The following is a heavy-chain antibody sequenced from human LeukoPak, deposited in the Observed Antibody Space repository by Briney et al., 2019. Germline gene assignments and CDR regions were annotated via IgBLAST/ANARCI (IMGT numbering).Heavy chain of an antibody. D-gene: IGHD3-22*01. CDR1: GGSMSSYY. CDR3: ARHSGTGYYDY. V-gene: IGHV4-59*08. Sequence: SETLSLTCTVSGGSMSSYYWLWIRQPPGKGLGWIGYVYYSGNTDYNPSLKSRVTIPVHTSKNQFSLKVGSVTAADTAVYYCARHSGTGYYDYWGQGALVTVSS. J-gene: IGHJ4*02. CDR2: VYYSGNT.